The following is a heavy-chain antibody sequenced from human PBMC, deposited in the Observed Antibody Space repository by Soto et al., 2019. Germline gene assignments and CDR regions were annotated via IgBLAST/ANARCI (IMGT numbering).Heavy chain of an antibody. J-gene: IGHJ4*02. CDR1: GGSISSGGYS. D-gene: IGHD3-10*01. CDR3: ARGSGSGSIHALFDY. CDR2: IYHSGST. Sequence: QLQLQESGSGLVKPSQTLSLTCAVSGGSISSGGYSWSWIRQPPGKGLEWIGYIYHSGSTFYNPSLKSRVTISVDRSKNQFSLNLSSVTAADTAVYFCARGSGSGSIHALFDYWGQGTLVTVSS. V-gene: IGHV4-30-2*01.